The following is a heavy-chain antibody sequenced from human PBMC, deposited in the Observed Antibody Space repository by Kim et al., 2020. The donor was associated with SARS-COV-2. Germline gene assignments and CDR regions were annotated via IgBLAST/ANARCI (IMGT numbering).Heavy chain of an antibody. J-gene: IGHJ4*02. D-gene: IGHD3-10*01. Sequence: YAQKSQGRVTITADESSSTAYMELSSLRSEDTAVYYCARSPWEFGEKLNDWGQGTLVTVSS. V-gene: IGHV1-69*01. CDR3: ARSPWEFGEKLND.